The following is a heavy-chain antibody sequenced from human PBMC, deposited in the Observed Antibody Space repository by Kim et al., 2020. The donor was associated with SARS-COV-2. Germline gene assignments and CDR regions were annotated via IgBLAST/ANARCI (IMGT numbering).Heavy chain of an antibody. CDR2: IWYDGSNK. CDR3: AKDGSLSSGWPLYYYYYGMDV. V-gene: IGHV3-33*06. CDR1: GFTFSSYG. D-gene: IGHD6-19*01. Sequence: GGSLRLSCAASGFTFSSYGMHWVRQAPGKGLEWVAVIWYDGSNKYYADSVKGRFTISRDNSKNTLYLQMNSLRAEDTAVYYCAKDGSLSSGWPLYYYYYGMDVWGQGTTVTVSS. J-gene: IGHJ6*02.